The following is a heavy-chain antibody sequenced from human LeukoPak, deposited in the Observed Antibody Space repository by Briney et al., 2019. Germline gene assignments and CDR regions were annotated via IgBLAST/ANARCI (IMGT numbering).Heavy chain of an antibody. V-gene: IGHV1-18*01. Sequence: GASVKVSCKASGYTFTSYGISWVRQAPGQGLEWMGWISAYNGNTNYVQKLQGRVTMTTDTSTSTAYMELRSLRSDDTAVYYCARDHYDFWSGYYLAARSLMDVWGKGTTVTVSS. J-gene: IGHJ6*03. CDR1: GYTFTSYG. CDR3: ARDHYDFWSGYYLAARSLMDV. D-gene: IGHD3-3*01. CDR2: ISAYNGNT.